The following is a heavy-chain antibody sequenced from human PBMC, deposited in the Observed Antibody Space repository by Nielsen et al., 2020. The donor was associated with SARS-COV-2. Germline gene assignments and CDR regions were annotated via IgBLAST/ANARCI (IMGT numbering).Heavy chain of an antibody. D-gene: IGHD2-2*01. V-gene: IGHV5-51*01. J-gene: IGHJ4*02. CDR3: ARFRQDPVVPAAMRDSTWYFDY. CDR2: IYPGDSDT. CDR1: GYSFTSYW. Sequence: GESLKISCKGSGYSFTSYWIGWVRQMPGKGLEWMGIIYPGDSDTRYSPSFQGQVTISADKSISTAYLQWSSLKASDTAMYYCARFRQDPVVPAAMRDSTWYFDYWGQGTLVTVSS.